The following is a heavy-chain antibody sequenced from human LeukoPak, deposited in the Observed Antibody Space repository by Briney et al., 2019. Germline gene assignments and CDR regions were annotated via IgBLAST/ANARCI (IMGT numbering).Heavy chain of an antibody. D-gene: IGHD1-26*01. J-gene: IGHJ4*02. V-gene: IGHV1-2*02. CDR3: ARDFEVHSGSYYAWVGY. CDR1: GYTFTGYY. CDR2: IDPNSGGT. Sequence: ASVKVSCKASGYTFTGYYMHWVRQAPGQGLEWMGWIDPNSGGTNYAQKFQGRVTMTRDTSISTAYMELSRLRSDDTAVYYCARDFEVHSGSYYAWVGYWGQGTLVTVSS.